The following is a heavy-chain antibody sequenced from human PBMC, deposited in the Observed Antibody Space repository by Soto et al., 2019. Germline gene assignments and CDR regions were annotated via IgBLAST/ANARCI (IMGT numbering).Heavy chain of an antibody. CDR1: GFTFSGSA. CDR2: IRDKANSYAT. D-gene: IGHD3-22*01. V-gene: IGHV3-73*01. CDR3: ARDGELYYDSSGPGDY. J-gene: IGHJ4*02. Sequence: WGSLSISCAASGFTFSGSAGHWVRQTSGKGLEWVGRIRDKANSYATAYTASVKGRFTISRDNSKNTLYLQKNSLRAEDTAVYYCARDGELYYDSSGPGDYWGQGTLVTVSS.